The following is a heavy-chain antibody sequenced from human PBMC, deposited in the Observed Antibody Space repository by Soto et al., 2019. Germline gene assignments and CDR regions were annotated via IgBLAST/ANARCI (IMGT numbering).Heavy chain of an antibody. D-gene: IGHD3-16*01. CDR3: AAPSESYTFFGRASDSYYYYGMDV. V-gene: IGHV1-58*02. Sequence: ASVKVSCKASGYTFTSYGISWVRQARGQRLEWIGWIVVGSGNTNYAQKFQERVTITRDMSTSTAYMELSSLRSEDTAVYYYAAPSESYTFFGRASDSYYYYGMDVWGQGTTVTVSS. CDR1: GYTFTSYG. J-gene: IGHJ6*02. CDR2: IVVGSGNT.